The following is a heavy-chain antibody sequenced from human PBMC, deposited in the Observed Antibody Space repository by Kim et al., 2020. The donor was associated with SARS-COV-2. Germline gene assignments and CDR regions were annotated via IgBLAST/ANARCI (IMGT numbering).Heavy chain of an antibody. Sequence: SETLSLTCTVSGDSLSSGSYYWSWIRQPPGKGLEWIAYIYFSGSTYYNPSLKSRVTISVDTSKNQFSLTVSSVTAADTAVYYCAREFNDYGYHRFYPWGQGTLVPVSS. D-gene: IGHD4-17*01. CDR2: IYFSGST. V-gene: IGHV4-61*01. J-gene: IGHJ5*02. CDR3: AREFNDYGYHRFYP. CDR1: GDSLSSGSYY.